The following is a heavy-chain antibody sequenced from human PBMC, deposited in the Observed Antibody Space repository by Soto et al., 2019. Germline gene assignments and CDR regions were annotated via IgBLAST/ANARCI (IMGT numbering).Heavy chain of an antibody. V-gene: IGHV3-49*03. CDR2: IRSNTYGGTT. J-gene: IGHJ4*02. CDR1: GFTFGDYA. Sequence: PGGSLRLSCTTSGFTFGDYAMSWFRQAPGKGLEWIGYIRSNTYGGTTEYAASVKGRFTISRDDSERVAHLQMNSLETEDTAVYFCARRKYLDYWGQGTLVTVS. D-gene: IGHD6-6*01. CDR3: ARRKYLDY.